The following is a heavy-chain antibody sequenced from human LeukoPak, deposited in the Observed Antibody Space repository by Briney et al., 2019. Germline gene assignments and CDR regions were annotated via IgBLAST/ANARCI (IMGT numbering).Heavy chain of an antibody. Sequence: GGSLRLSCAASGFTFSSYEMNWVRQAPGKGLEWVSYISSSGSTIYYADSVKGRFAISRDNAKNSLYLQMNSLRAEDTAVYYCARVQYSGSYHYFDYWGQGTLVTVSS. D-gene: IGHD1-26*01. CDR3: ARVQYSGSYHYFDY. J-gene: IGHJ4*02. CDR1: GFTFSSYE. CDR2: ISSSGSTI. V-gene: IGHV3-48*03.